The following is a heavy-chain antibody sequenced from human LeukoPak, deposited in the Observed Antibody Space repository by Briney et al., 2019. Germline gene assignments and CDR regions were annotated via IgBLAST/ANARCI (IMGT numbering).Heavy chain of an antibody. CDR1: GFTFSSYG. Sequence: QPGGSLRLSCAASGFTFSSYGMHWVRQAPGKGLEWVAVISYDGSNKYYADSVKGRFTISRDNSKNTLYLQMNSLRAEDTAVYYCARGHAAAGRGPFDYWGQGTLVTVSS. V-gene: IGHV3-30*03. CDR3: ARGHAAAGRGPFDY. CDR2: ISYDGSNK. J-gene: IGHJ4*02. D-gene: IGHD6-13*01.